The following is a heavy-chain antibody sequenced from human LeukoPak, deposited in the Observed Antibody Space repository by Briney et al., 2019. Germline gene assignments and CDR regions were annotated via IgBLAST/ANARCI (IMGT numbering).Heavy chain of an antibody. CDR2: IYYSGST. CDR3: ARGRVRGNSNPYFDY. Sequence: SETLSPTCTISGGSVSSGTYYWSWIRQPPGKGLEWIGYIYYSGSTNYNPSLKSRVTISVDTSKNQFSLKLSSVTAADTAVYYCARGRVRGNSNPYFDYWGQGTLVTVSS. J-gene: IGHJ4*02. V-gene: IGHV4-61*01. CDR1: GGSVSSGTYY. D-gene: IGHD4-11*01.